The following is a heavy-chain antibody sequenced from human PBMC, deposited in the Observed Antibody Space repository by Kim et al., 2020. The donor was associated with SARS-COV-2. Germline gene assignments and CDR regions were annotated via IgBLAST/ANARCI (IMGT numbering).Heavy chain of an antibody. J-gene: IGHJ6*02. CDR1: GFTFDDYA. Sequence: GGSLRLSCVTSGFTFDDYAMYWVRQVPGKGLEWVSAISWDSNIIAYVDSVKGRFTISRDNARNSLHLQMNSLRTEDTANYYCVKSTGRYFYGMDVWGQGTTVIVSS. CDR2: ISWDSNII. CDR3: VKSTGRYFYGMDV. V-gene: IGHV3-9*01.